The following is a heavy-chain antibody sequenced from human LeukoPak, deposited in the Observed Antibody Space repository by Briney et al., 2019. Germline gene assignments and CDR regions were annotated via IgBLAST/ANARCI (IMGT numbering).Heavy chain of an antibody. D-gene: IGHD6-13*01. Sequence: GGSLRLSCAASGFTFNSYSMNWVRQAPGKGLEWVSYISSSGSTIYYADSVKGRFTISRDNAKNSLYLQMNSLRAEDTAVYYCARDPGIAAAGRTPWGQGTLVTVSS. J-gene: IGHJ5*02. CDR3: ARDPGIAAAGRTP. CDR2: ISSSGSTI. CDR1: GFTFNSYS. V-gene: IGHV3-48*04.